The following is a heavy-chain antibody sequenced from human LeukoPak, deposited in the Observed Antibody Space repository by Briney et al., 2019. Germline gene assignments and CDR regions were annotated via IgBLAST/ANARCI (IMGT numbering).Heavy chain of an antibody. CDR2: ISGSSSYT. D-gene: IGHD6-19*01. CDR1: GFTFSDYY. CDR3: ARDKGPIIAVAPFDY. Sequence: PGGSLRLSCAASGFTFSDYYMTWIRQAPGEGLEGLSYISGSSSYTNYADSVKGRFTISRDNAKNSLYLQMNSLRAEDTAVYYCARDKGPIIAVAPFDYWGQGTLVTVSS. J-gene: IGHJ4*02. V-gene: IGHV3-11*06.